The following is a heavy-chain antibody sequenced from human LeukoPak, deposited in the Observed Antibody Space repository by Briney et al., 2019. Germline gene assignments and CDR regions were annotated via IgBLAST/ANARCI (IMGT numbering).Heavy chain of an antibody. CDR1: GYIFTDYH. Sequence: ASVKVSCKASGYIFTDYHMHWVRQAPGQGPEYMGRINPNSGGTNYAQKFQVRVTMTRDTSISTAYMELTSLRSDDTAVYYCVTGMVGGTNSWGQGTLVTVSS. V-gene: IGHV1-2*06. D-gene: IGHD1-26*01. CDR2: INPNSGGT. J-gene: IGHJ5*02. CDR3: VTGMVGGTNS.